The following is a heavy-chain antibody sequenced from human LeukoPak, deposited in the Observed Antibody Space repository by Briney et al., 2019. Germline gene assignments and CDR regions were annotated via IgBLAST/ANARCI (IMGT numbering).Heavy chain of an antibody. J-gene: IGHJ4*02. V-gene: IGHV3-23*01. D-gene: IGHD1-1*01. CDR2: IRSNGETT. CDR1: GFTVSSNY. CDR3: AKGQELDDGVFDS. Sequence: SGGSLRLSCAASGFTVSSNYMSWVRQAPGKGLEWVSTIRSNGETTYNADSVKGRFTISRDNSKKTLYLQLNSLRVEDTAIYYCAKGQELDDGVFDSWGQGTLVTVSS.